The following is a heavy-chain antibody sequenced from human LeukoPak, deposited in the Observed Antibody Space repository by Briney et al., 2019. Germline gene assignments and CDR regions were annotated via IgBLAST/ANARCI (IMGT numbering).Heavy chain of an antibody. CDR2: ISTSGSGA. V-gene: IGHV3-11*04. D-gene: IGHD5-18*01. CDR3: ARVKLSSPNWFDP. J-gene: IGHJ5*02. CDR1: GFTFSDYY. Sequence: GGSMRLSCAASGFTFSDYYMSWIRQAPEKWREWVSYISTSGSGAYYADSVKGRLTISRDNAKSSLYLQMSSLIGGDTAVYYCARVKLSSPNWFDPGAQGPLVTVSS.